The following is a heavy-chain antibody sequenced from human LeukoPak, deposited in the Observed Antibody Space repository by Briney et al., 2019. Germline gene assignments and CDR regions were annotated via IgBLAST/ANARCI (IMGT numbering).Heavy chain of an antibody. J-gene: IGHJ4*02. CDR2: ISGSGGDT. CDR1: GFTFSNFL. CDR3: AKKGATTGDFDY. Sequence: PGGSLRLSCAASGFTFSNFLMTWVRQAPGKGPEWVSAISGSGGDTYYADSVKGRFTISRDNSKNTLYLQMNSLRAEDTAVYYCAKKGATTGDFDYWGQETLVTVSS. D-gene: IGHD1-26*01. V-gene: IGHV3-23*01.